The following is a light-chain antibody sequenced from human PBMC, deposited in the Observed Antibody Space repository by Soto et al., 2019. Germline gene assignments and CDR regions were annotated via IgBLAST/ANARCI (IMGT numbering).Light chain of an antibody. V-gene: IGLV2-14*01. CDR1: SSDVGGYNY. Sequence: QSALTQPASVSESPGQSITVSCTGTSSDVGGYNYVSWYQQHPGKATKLMIYDVSDRPSGVSNRFSGSKSGNTASLTISGLQAEDEADYYCSSYSSSSTLYVFGTGTKLTVL. CDR2: DVS. J-gene: IGLJ1*01. CDR3: SSYSSSSTLYV.